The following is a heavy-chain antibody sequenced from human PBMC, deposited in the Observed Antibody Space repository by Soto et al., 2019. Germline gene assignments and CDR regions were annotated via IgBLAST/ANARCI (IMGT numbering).Heavy chain of an antibody. CDR3: ARSRGYCSSTSCFSDFDY. CDR1: GYTFTGYY. J-gene: IGHJ4*02. CDR2: INPNSGGT. D-gene: IGHD2-2*01. V-gene: IGHV1-2*02. Sequence: ASVKVSCKASGYTFTGYYMHWVRQAPGQGLEWMGWINPNSGGTNYAQKFQGRVTVTRDTSINTAYMELSRLRSDDTAVYYCARSRGYCSSTSCFSDFDYWGQGTMVTVYS.